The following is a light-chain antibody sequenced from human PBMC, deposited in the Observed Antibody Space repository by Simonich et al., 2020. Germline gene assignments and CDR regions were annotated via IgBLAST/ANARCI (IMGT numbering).Light chain of an antibody. J-gene: IGKJ1*01. CDR2: WAS. V-gene: IGKV4-1*01. CDR3: QQYYSTPPT. CDR1: QSVLYSSNNKNY. Sequence: DIVMTQSPDSLAVSLGERATINCKSSQSVLYSSNNKNYLAWYQQKPGQHPKLLIYWASTRESGVPDRFSGSGSGTDFTLTISSLQAEEVAVYYCQQYYSTPPTFGKGTKVEIK.